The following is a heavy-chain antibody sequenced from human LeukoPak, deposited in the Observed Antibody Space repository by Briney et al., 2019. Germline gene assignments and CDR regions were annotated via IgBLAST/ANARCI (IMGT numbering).Heavy chain of an antibody. V-gene: IGHV3-30*14. Sequence: GGSLRLSCAASGFTFNNYAMHWVRQAPGRGLEWVAVMSYDGSDKYYADSVKGRFTISRDNSKNTLYLQMNSLRPDDTAVYFCARDIEPIAVTGATADYWGQGTLVTASS. CDR3: ARDIEPIAVTGATADY. J-gene: IGHJ4*02. D-gene: IGHD6-19*01. CDR1: GFTFNNYA. CDR2: MSYDGSDK.